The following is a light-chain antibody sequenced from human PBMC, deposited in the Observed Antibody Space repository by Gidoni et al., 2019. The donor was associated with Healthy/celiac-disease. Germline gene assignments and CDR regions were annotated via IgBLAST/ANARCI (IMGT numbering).Light chain of an antibody. CDR2: DAS. CDR1: QSVSSY. Sequence: EIVFTQSPATLSFSPGERATLSCRARQSVSSYLAWYQQKPGQAPRLLIYDASNRATGIPARFSGSGSGTDFTLTISSLEPEDFAVYYCQQRSNWPRFTFGPGTKVDIK. J-gene: IGKJ3*01. V-gene: IGKV3-11*01. CDR3: QQRSNWPRFT.